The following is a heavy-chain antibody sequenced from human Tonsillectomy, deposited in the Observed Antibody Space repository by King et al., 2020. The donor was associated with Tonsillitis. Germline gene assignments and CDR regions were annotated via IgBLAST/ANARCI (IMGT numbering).Heavy chain of an antibody. CDR2: ISYDGSNK. CDR3: AKGGRYCSGGSCYFPYYFDY. V-gene: IGHV3-30*18. CDR1: GFTFSSYG. D-gene: IGHD2-15*01. J-gene: IGHJ4*02. Sequence: VQLVKSGGGVVQPGRSLRLSCAASGFTFSSYGMHWVRQAPGKGLEWVAVISYDGSNKYYADSVKGRFTISRDNSKNTLYLQMNSLRAEDTAVYYCAKGGRYCSGGSCYFPYYFDYWGQGTLVTVSS.